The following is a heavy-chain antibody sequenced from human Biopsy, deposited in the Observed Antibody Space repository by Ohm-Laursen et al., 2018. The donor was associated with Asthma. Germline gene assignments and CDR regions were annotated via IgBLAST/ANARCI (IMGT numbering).Heavy chain of an antibody. Sequence: SLRLSCTASRFTYEMHWVRQAPGKGLEWVAVISYDGSSIYYADPVKGRFTISRDNSKNTLYLQMNSLRAEDTAVYYCASQSSGPDFWSGYYYFDYWGQGTLVTVSS. V-gene: IGHV3-30*04. CDR1: RFTYE. D-gene: IGHD3-3*01. J-gene: IGHJ4*02. CDR3: ASQSSGPDFWSGYYYFDY. CDR2: ISYDGSSI.